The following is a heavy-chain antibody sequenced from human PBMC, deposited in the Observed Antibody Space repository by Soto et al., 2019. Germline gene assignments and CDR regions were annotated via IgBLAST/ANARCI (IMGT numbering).Heavy chain of an antibody. CDR1: GGSFSGYY. V-gene: IGHV4-34*01. D-gene: IGHD2-2*01. CDR3: ARGPRYCSSTSCPRGLYYYYMDV. Sequence: QVQLQQWGAGLLKPSETLSLTCAVYGGSFSGYYWSWIRQPPGKGLEWIGEINHSGSTNYNPSLKSRVTISVDTSKNQFSLKLSSVTAADTAVYYCARGPRYCSSTSCPRGLYYYYMDVWGKGTTVTVSS. J-gene: IGHJ6*03. CDR2: INHSGST.